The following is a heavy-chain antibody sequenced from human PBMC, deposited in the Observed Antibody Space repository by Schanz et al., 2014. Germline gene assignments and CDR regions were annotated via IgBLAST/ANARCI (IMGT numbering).Heavy chain of an antibody. D-gene: IGHD3-10*01. V-gene: IGHV3-23*04. CDR2: ISGSGGSA. J-gene: IGHJ3*02. Sequence: EVQLAASAGGLVQPGGSLRLSCAASGFAFSSYAMSWVRQAPGKGLEWVSAISGSGGSAYYADAVRGRFTISRDNSKTTVYLQMNSLRAEDTAVYYCAKGRFGELSAFDIWGQGTMVAVS. CDR3: AKGRFGELSAFDI. CDR1: GFAFSSYA.